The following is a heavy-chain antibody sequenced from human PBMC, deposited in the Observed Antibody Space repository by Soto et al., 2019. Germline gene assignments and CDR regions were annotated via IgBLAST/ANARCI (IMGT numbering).Heavy chain of an antibody. V-gene: IGHV4-34*01. Sequence: SETLSLTCAVYGGSFSGYYWSWIRQPPGKGLEWIGEINHSGSTNYNPSLKSRVTISVDTSKNQFSLKLTSVTAADTAVYYCARGGKLLVWSGSIGIDYWAREPWSPSPQ. CDR2: INHSGST. D-gene: IGHD3-3*01. J-gene: IGHJ4*02. CDR1: GGSFSGYY. CDR3: ARGGKLLVWSGSIGIDY.